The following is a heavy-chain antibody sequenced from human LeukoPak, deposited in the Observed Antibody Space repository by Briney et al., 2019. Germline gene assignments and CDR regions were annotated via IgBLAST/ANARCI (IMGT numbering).Heavy chain of an antibody. CDR1: GFTFSTSG. D-gene: IGHD6-19*01. CDR3: AKDGVYSSGWLLY. J-gene: IGHJ4*02. V-gene: IGHV3-23*01. CDR2: ISGSGDSI. Sequence: GVSLRLSCAASGFTFSTSGMSWVRQAPGKGLEWVSGISGSGDSIYYADSVKGRFTISRDNSKNTLSLQMNSLRAEDTAVYYCAKDGVYSSGWLLYWGQGTLVTVSS.